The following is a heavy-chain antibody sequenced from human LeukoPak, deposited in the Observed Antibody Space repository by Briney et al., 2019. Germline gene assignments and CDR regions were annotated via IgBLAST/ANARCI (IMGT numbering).Heavy chain of an antibody. V-gene: IGHV3-74*01. CDR1: GFTFSTYW. Sequence: GGSLRLSCAASGFTFSTYWMHWVRQAPGEGPVWVSRINPDGSTTTYADSAKGRFTISRDNAKNTLYLQMNSLRAEDTALYYCAKDLGDYDSSGYDYWGQGTLVTVSS. J-gene: IGHJ4*02. CDR3: AKDLGDYDSSGYDY. D-gene: IGHD3-22*01. CDR2: INPDGSTT.